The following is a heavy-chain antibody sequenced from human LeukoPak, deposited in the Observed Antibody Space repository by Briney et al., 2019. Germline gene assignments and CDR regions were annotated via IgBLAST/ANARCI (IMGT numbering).Heavy chain of an antibody. V-gene: IGHV1-2*06. CDR2: IYPHSGDT. Sequence: ASVKVSCKASGYTFAGYYIHWVRQAPGQGLEWMGRIYPHSGDTDYAQKFQGRVSMTSDTSIITAYMELSSLKSDDTAIYYCANVPPGYGFVIDYWGQGTLVTVSA. CDR1: GYTFAGYY. CDR3: ANVPPGYGFVIDY. D-gene: IGHD5-18*01. J-gene: IGHJ4*02.